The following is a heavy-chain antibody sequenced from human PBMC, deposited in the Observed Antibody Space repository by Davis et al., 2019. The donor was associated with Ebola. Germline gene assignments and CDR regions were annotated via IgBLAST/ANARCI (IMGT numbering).Heavy chain of an antibody. D-gene: IGHD3-3*01. CDR2: ISVTGADI. CDR1: GFIFSSYA. V-gene: IGHV3-23*01. Sequence: PGGSLRLSCAGTGFIFSSYAMSWVRQAPGGGLEWVAGISVTGADIKYADSVRGRFSISRDDSKNTLYLQMNSLRAEDTAVYYCAKVLRFLEWPFDYWGQGTLVTVSS. CDR3: AKVLRFLEWPFDY. J-gene: IGHJ4*02.